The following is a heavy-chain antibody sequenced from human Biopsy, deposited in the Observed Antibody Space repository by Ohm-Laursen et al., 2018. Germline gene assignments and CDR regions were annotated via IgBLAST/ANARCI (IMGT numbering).Heavy chain of an antibody. D-gene: IGHD2-21*01. V-gene: IGHV3-7*01. CDR1: GFTFSSYY. Sequence: SLRLSCAASGFTFSSYYMSLVRLAPGKGLEWVANINQDGSVKNYVDSVKGRFTISRDNAENSVYLQMSSLRSEDTAVYYCARSLWPEDYWGQGTLVTVSS. J-gene: IGHJ4*02. CDR3: ARSLWPEDY. CDR2: INQDGSVK.